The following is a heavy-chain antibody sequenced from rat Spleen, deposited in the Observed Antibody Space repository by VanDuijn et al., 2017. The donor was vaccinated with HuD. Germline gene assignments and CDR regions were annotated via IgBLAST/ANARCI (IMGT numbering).Heavy chain of an antibody. CDR1: GFTFSNYD. Sequence: EVQLVESGGGLVQPGRSLKLSCAASGFTFSNYDMAWVRQAPTKGLEWVASISPSGGSTYYRDSVKGRFTVSRDNAKSNLYLQMDRLGSEDTATYCCAGQDVMDAWGQGASVTVSS. J-gene: IGHJ4*01. CDR2: ISPSGGST. V-gene: IGHV5-25*01. CDR3: AGQDVMDA.